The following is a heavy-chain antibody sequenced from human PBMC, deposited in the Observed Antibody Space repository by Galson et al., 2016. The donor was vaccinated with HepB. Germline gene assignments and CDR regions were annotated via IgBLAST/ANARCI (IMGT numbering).Heavy chain of an antibody. D-gene: IGHD1-14*01. CDR1: GFTFNYY. J-gene: IGHJ4*02. CDR3: ARNTPSPGNGAYFDY. CDR2: ISTTSSYA. Sequence: SLRLSCAASGFTFNYYISWVRQAPGKGLEWISYISTTSSYALYADSVKGRFTISRDNARNSLYLQMNSLRADDTAVYYCARNTPSPGNGAYFDYWGRGALVTVSS. V-gene: IGHV3-11*03.